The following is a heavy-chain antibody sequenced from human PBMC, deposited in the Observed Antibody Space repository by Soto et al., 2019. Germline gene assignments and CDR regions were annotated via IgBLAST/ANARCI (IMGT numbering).Heavy chain of an antibody. CDR2: ISAYNGNT. V-gene: IGHV1-18*01. CDR3: ARDARPQDIVVVPAAISVFWFDP. CDR1: GYTFTSYG. D-gene: IGHD2-2*01. J-gene: IGHJ5*02. Sequence: QVQLVQSGAEVKKPGASVKVSCKASGYTFTSYGISWVRQAPGQGLEWMGWISAYNGNTNYAQKLQGRVTMTTDTSPSTAYMELRSLRSDDTAVYYCARDARPQDIVVVPAAISVFWFDPWGQGTLVTVSS.